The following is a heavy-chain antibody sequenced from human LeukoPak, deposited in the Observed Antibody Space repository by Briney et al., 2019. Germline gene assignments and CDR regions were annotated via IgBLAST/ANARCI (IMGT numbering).Heavy chain of an antibody. CDR2: IYYSGST. D-gene: IGHD2-2*02. J-gene: IGHJ4*02. Sequence: PSETLSLTCTVSGGSISSSSYYWGWIRQPPGKGLEWIGSIYYSGSTYYNPSLKSRVTISVDTSKNQFSLKLSSVTAADTAVYYCARTDCSSISCYSDYWGQGTLVTVSS. CDR1: GGSISSSSYY. V-gene: IGHV4-39*07. CDR3: ARTDCSSISCYSDY.